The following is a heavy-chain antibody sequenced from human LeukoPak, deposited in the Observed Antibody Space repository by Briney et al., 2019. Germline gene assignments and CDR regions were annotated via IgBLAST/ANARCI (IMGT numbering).Heavy chain of an antibody. J-gene: IGHJ4*02. D-gene: IGHD3-9*01. V-gene: IGHV2-5*02. Sequence: KESGPTLVKPTQTLTLTCTFSGFSLSTRGVGVGWIRQPPGKALEWLALIYWDDDKRYSPSLKSRLTITKDPSKNQVVLTMTNMDPVDTATYYCAHHVLRYFDWLLFDFWGQGTLVTVSS. CDR3: AHHVLRYFDWLLFDF. CDR1: GFSLSTRGVG. CDR2: IYWDDDK.